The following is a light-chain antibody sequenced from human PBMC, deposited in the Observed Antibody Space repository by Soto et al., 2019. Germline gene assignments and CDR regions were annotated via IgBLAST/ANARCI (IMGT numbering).Light chain of an antibody. CDR2: DVG. J-gene: IGLJ2*01. V-gene: IGLV2-14*01. CDR3: SSYTSISTLL. Sequence: QSVLTQPASVSGSPGQSITISCTGTSSDIGGFNRVSWYQQHPGKAPKLMIFDVGYRPSGVSNRFSASKSGNTASLTISGLQAEDEADYYCSSYTSISTLLFGGWTKLTFL. CDR1: SSDIGGFNR.